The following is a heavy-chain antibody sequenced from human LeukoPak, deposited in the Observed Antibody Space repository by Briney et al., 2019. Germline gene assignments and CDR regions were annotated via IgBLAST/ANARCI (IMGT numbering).Heavy chain of an antibody. Sequence: ASVNVSFKASGCTFTSYAMHWVRQAPGQRPEWMGWINAGNGNTKYSQKFQGRVTITRDTSASTAYMELSSLRSEDTAVYYCARDRGSGWYYFDYWGQGTLVTVPS. CDR1: GCTFTSYA. CDR3: ARDRGSGWYYFDY. CDR2: INAGNGNT. D-gene: IGHD6-19*01. J-gene: IGHJ4*02. V-gene: IGHV1-3*01.